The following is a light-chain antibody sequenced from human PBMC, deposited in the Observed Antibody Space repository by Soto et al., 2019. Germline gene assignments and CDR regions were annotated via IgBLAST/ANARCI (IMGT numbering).Light chain of an antibody. Sequence: DFQLTQSPPTLSASVGDRVTITCRASQSIRYYLAWYQQMPGKAPKLLIYGASSLQSGVPSRFSGSGSGTEFTLTISSLQPDDFATYFCQHHNSYSQTFGQGTKVDIK. CDR1: QSIRYY. V-gene: IGKV1-5*01. CDR2: GAS. J-gene: IGKJ1*01. CDR3: QHHNSYSQT.